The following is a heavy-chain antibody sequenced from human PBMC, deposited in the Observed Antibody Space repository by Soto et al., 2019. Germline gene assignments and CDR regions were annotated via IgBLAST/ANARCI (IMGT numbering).Heavy chain of an antibody. CDR2: INPIGGST. J-gene: IGHJ5*02. CDR3: ARNTVGLNGDQ. V-gene: IGHV1-46*01. D-gene: IGHD1-26*01. CDR1: GYTFSNYY. Sequence: QVQLVQSGAEVKKPGASVTVSCKTSGYTFSNYYIYWVRQAPGQGLEWVAVINPIGGSTVYAQQFQCRVTVTGDTSTSTVYMELSSLMSEDTAGYFCARNTVGLNGDQCGQGTLVTFSS.